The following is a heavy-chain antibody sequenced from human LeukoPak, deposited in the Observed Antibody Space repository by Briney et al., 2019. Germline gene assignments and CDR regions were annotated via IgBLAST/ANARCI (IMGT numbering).Heavy chain of an antibody. CDR2: INHSGST. CDR1: GGSFSGYY. J-gene: IGHJ2*01. Sequence: SETLSLTCAVYGGSFSGYYWSWIRQPPGKGLEWIGEINHSGSTNYNPPLKSRVTISVDTSKNQFSLKLSSVTAADTAVYYCARIDIAAAGNGLGYFDLWGRGTLVTVSS. CDR3: ARIDIAAAGNGLGYFDL. D-gene: IGHD6-13*01. V-gene: IGHV4-34*01.